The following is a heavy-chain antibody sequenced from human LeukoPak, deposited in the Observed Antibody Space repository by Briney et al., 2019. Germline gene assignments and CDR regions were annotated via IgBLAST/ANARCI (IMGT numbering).Heavy chain of an antibody. CDR2: ISGSGGST. D-gene: IGHD2/OR15-2a*01. Sequence: GGSLRLSCAASGFTFSDHYIDWVRQAPGKGLEWVSAISGSGGSTYYADSVKGRFTISRDNSKNTLYLQMNSLRAEDTAVYYCAKASAFRYFDPWGRGTLVTVSS. V-gene: IGHV3-23*01. J-gene: IGHJ2*01. CDR1: GFTFSDHY. CDR3: AKASAFRYFDP.